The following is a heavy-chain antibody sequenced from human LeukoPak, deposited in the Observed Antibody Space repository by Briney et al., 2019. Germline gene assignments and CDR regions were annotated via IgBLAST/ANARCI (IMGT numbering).Heavy chain of an antibody. CDR1: GGTFSSYA. Sequence: GASVKVSCKASGGTFSSYAISWVRQAPGQGLEWMGGIIPIFGTANYAQKFQGRVTITADESTSTAYMELSSLRSEDTAVYYCARGVDFRVGTDRGVGIYWFDPWGQGTLVTVSS. CDR2: IIPIFGTA. J-gene: IGHJ5*02. CDR3: ARGVDFRVGTDRGVGIYWFDP. V-gene: IGHV1-69*13. D-gene: IGHD3/OR15-3a*01.